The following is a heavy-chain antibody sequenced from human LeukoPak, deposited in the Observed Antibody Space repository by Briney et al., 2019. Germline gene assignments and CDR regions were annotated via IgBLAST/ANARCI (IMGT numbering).Heavy chain of an antibody. D-gene: IGHD5-12*01. J-gene: IGHJ4*02. CDR2: IYYSGST. V-gene: IGHV4-59*01. CDR1: GGSICTYY. Sequence: PSETLSLTCTLSGGSICTYYWSWIRQPPGKGLEWIGYIYYSGSTNYNPSLKSRVTISVDTSKNQFSLKLSSVTAADTAVYYCARGGGYASPIGYWGQGALVTVSS. CDR3: ARGGGYASPIGY.